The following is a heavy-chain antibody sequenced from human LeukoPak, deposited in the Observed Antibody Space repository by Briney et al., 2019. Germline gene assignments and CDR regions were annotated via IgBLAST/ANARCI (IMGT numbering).Heavy chain of an antibody. CDR2: IYYSGST. D-gene: IGHD6-13*01. Sequence: PSETLSLTCTVSGGSISSYYWSWIRQPPGKGLEWIGYIYYSGSTNYNPSLKSRVTISVDTSKNQFSLKLSSVTAADTAVYYCARAIMYSSTPDAFDIWGQGTMVTVSS. V-gene: IGHV4-59*01. J-gene: IGHJ3*02. CDR1: GGSISSYY. CDR3: ARAIMYSSTPDAFDI.